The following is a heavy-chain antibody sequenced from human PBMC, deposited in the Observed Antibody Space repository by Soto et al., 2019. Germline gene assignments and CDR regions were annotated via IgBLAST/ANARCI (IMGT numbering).Heavy chain of an antibody. CDR1: GFTFSSYG. CDR3: AKGTRASCSGASCYPFDY. V-gene: IGHV3-23*01. J-gene: IGHJ4*02. CDR2: ITGSTGNT. D-gene: IGHD2-15*01. Sequence: PGGSLRLSCAASGFTFSSYGMHWVRQAPGKGLEWVSAITGSTGNTYYADSVKGRFTIYRDNFKNTLYLQMNSLRAEDTAVFYCAKGTRASCSGASCYPFDYWGQGTQVTV.